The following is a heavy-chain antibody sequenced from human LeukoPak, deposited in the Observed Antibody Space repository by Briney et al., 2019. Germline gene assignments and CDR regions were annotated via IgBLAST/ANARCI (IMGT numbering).Heavy chain of an antibody. V-gene: IGHV3-7*01. D-gene: IGHD3-3*01. CDR1: GFTFSSYW. J-gene: IGHJ4*02. CDR2: IKQDGSEK. CDR3: ARDSYYDFWSGYYTGFDY. Sequence: LAGGSLRLSCAASGFTFSSYWMSWVRQAPGKGLEWVANIKQDGSEKYYVDSVKGRFTISRDNAKNSLYLQMNSLRAEDTAVYYCARDSYYDFWSGYYTGFDYWGQGTLVTVSS.